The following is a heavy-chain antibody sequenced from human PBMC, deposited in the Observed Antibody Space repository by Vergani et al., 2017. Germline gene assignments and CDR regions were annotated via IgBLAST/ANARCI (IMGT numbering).Heavy chain of an antibody. D-gene: IGHD6-19*01. CDR2: IYPGDSDP. CDR1: GYSFTSYW. V-gene: IGHV5-51*01. Sequence: EVQLVQSGAEVKKPGESLKISCKGSGYSFTSYWIGWVRQMPGKSLEWMGIIYPGDSDPRYSPSFQGQVTNSADKSISTAYLQWSSLKASDTAMYYCARVEQWLVPSYGMDVWGQGTTVTVSS. J-gene: IGHJ6*02. CDR3: ARVEQWLVPSYGMDV.